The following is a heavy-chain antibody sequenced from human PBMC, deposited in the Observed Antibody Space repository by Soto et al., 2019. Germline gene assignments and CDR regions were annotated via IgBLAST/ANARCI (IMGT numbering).Heavy chain of an antibody. CDR1: GYTFTSYG. J-gene: IGHJ6*02. CDR3: ARDLGSSGWPYYGMDV. CDR2: ISAYNGNT. V-gene: IGHV1-18*01. Sequence: AASVKVSCKASGYTFTSYGISWVRQAPGQGLEWMGWISAYNGNTNYAQKLQGRVTMTTDTSTSTAYMELRSLRSDDTAVYYCARDLGSSGWPYYGMDVWGQGTTVTVSS. D-gene: IGHD6-19*01.